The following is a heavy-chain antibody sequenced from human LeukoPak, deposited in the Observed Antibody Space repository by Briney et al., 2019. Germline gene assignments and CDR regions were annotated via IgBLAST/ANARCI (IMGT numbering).Heavy chain of an antibody. D-gene: IGHD3-22*01. Sequence: SVKVSCKASGGTFSSYAISWVRQAPGQGLEWMGRIIPTFGTANYAQKFQGRVTITTDESTSTAYMELSSLRSEDTAVYYCASPTYYYDSSGYYYAFDIWGQGTMVTVSS. V-gene: IGHV1-69*05. CDR2: IIPTFGTA. J-gene: IGHJ3*02. CDR1: GGTFSSYA. CDR3: ASPTYYYDSSGYYYAFDI.